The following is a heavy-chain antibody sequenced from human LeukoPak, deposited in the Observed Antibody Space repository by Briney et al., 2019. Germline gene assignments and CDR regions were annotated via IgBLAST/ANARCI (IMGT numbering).Heavy chain of an antibody. CDR3: ARRDYYDSSGYYYPEYFQH. CDR1: GGTFSSYA. V-gene: IGHV1-69*01. CDR2: XXPIFGTA. J-gene: IGHJ1*01. Sequence: SVKVSCKASGGTFSSYAISWVRQAPGQGLEWMGGXXPIFGTANYAQKFQGRVTITADESTSTAYMELSSLRSEDTAVYYCARRDYYDSSGYYYPEYFQHWGQGTLVTVSS. D-gene: IGHD3-22*01.